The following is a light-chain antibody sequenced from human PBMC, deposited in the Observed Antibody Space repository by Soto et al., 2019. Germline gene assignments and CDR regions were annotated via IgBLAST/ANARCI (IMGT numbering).Light chain of an antibody. V-gene: IGKV3-15*01. Sequence: EIVMTQSPVTLSVSPGERATLSCRASQNISRSLAWYQQKPGQGPRLLIYDASTRATVIPARFSGSGSGTEFTLTISSLQSEDFAVYYCQQYNDWPPITFGQGTRLEIK. J-gene: IGKJ5*01. CDR2: DAS. CDR3: QQYNDWPPIT. CDR1: QNISRS.